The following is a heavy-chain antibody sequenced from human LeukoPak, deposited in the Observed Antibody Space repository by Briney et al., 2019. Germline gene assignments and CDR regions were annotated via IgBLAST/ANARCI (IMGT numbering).Heavy chain of an antibody. CDR3: ARGLSPDHMSGWPFDY. J-gene: IGHJ4*02. D-gene: IGHD6-19*01. CDR2: INHSGST. CDR1: GGSFSGYY. V-gene: IGHV4-34*01. Sequence: SETLSLTCAVYGGSFSGYYWSWIRQPPGKGLEWLGEINHSGSTNYNPSLKSRVTISVDTSKNQFSLKLRSVTAADTAVYYCARGLSPDHMSGWPFDYWGQGTLVTVSS.